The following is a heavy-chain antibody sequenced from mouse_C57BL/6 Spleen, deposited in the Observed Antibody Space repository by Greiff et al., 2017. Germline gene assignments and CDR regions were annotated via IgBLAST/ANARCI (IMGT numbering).Heavy chain of an antibody. J-gene: IGHJ4*01. V-gene: IGHV1-62-2*01. Sequence: QVQLQQSGAELVKPGASVKLSCKASGYTFTEYTIHWVKQRSGQGLEWIGWFYPGSGSIKYNEKFKDKATLTADKSSSTVYMELSRLTSEDSAVYFCARHEGRYDYDEGYAMDYWGQGTSVTVSS. CDR1: GYTFTEYT. CDR3: ARHEGRYDYDEGYAMDY. CDR2: FYPGSGSI. D-gene: IGHD2-4*01.